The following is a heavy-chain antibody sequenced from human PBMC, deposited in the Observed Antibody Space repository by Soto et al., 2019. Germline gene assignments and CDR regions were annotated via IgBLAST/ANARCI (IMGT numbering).Heavy chain of an antibody. CDR2: MNPDSGNT. CDR1: GYTFTSYD. J-gene: IGHJ6*02. V-gene: IGHV1-8*01. D-gene: IGHD1-26*01. CDR3: ARGVLSGNYYFYYGMDV. Sequence: ASVKVSCKAYGYTFTSYDINWVRQATGQGLEWMGWMNPDSGNTGYAQKFQGRVTMTRNTSIGTAYMDLSSLRSEDTAVYYCARGVLSGNYYFYYGMDVWGQGTTVTVSS.